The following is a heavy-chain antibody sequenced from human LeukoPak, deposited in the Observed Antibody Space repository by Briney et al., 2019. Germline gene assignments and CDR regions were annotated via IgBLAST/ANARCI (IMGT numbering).Heavy chain of an antibody. CDR3: ARRIVHGSGSYAFDY. Sequence: GRSLRLSCAASGFTFNSYAMHWVRQAPGKGLEWVAVISYDGSNKYYADSVKGRFTISRDNSKNTLYLQMNSLRAEDTAVYYCARRIVHGSGSYAFDYWGQGTLVTVSS. V-gene: IGHV3-30*04. CDR2: ISYDGSNK. J-gene: IGHJ4*02. CDR1: GFTFNSYA. D-gene: IGHD3-10*01.